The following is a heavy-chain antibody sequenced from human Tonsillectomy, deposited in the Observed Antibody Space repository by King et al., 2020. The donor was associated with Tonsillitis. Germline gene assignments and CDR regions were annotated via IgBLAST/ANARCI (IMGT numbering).Heavy chain of an antibody. CDR2: IRYDGSNK. V-gene: IGHV3-30*02. Sequence: VQLVESGGGVVQPGGSLRLSCAASGFTFSSYGMHWVRQAPGKGLEWVAFIRYDGSNKYYADSVKGRFTISRDNSKNTLYLQMNRLRAEDTDVYYCAKDIYYYDSSSDVFDIWGQGTMVTVSS. CDR3: AKDIYYYDSSSDVFDI. J-gene: IGHJ3*02. D-gene: IGHD3-22*01. CDR1: GFTFSSYG.